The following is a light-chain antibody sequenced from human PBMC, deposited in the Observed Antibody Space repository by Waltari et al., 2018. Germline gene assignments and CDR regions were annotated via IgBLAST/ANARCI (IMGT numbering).Light chain of an antibody. CDR2: AAS. CDR3: QQSYSTPQT. Sequence: IQMTQSPSFLSASVEDRVTITCRASQSISSYLNWYQQKPGKAPKLLIYAASSLQSGVPSRFSGSGSGTDFTLTISSLQPEDFATYYCQQSYSTPQTFGQGTKVEIK. CDR1: QSISSY. V-gene: IGKV1-39*01. J-gene: IGKJ1*01.